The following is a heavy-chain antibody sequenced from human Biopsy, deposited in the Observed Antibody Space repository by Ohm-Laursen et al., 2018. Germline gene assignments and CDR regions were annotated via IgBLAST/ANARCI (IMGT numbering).Heavy chain of an antibody. D-gene: IGHD3-16*01. CDR1: GFTFGDAW. CDR2: IKSKFDGETT. J-gene: IGHJ6*02. CDR3: STGGGDFYYNGMDV. V-gene: IGHV3-15*01. Sequence: SLRLSCAASGFTFGDAWMSWIRQAPGKGLEWVDRIKSKFDGETTDYAAPVKGRFIISRDDSKSTLFLQMNSLKVEDTGVYFCSTGGGDFYYNGMDVWGQGTTVTVSS.